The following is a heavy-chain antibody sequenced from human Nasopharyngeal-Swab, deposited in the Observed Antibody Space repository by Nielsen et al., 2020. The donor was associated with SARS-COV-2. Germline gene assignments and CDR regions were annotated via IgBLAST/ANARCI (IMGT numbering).Heavy chain of an antibody. Sequence: ASVKVSCNASVYTFTGYYMHWVRQAPGQGLEWMGWINPNSGGTNYAQKFQGWVTMTRDTSISTAYMELSRLRSDDTAVYYCARDFRTTGYSSGCLRYWGQGTLVTVSS. J-gene: IGHJ4*02. CDR1: VYTFTGYY. D-gene: IGHD6-19*01. CDR2: INPNSGGT. V-gene: IGHV1-2*04. CDR3: ARDFRTTGYSSGCLRY.